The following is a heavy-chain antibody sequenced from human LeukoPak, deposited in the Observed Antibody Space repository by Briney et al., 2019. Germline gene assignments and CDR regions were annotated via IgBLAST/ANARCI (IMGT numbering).Heavy chain of an antibody. V-gene: IGHV3-48*03. D-gene: IGHD6-19*01. CDR2: ISNSVHST. CDR1: GPTFSSYE. CDR3: TGRLVEDY. J-gene: IGHJ4*02. Sequence: AGRSLRLSCAASGPTFSSYEMNWVRQAPGKGLEWASYISNSVHSTYYAESVQGRFTSSRDNTKNSLYLQMNSLRAEDTAVYYCTGRLVEDYWGQGTLVTVSS.